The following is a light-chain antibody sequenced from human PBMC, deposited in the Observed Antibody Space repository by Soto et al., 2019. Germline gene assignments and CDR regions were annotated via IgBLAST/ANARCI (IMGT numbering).Light chain of an antibody. CDR3: QQYKDGAWT. CDR1: QSISNW. J-gene: IGKJ1*01. CDR2: KAS. Sequence: DIQMTQSQSTLSASVGDRVTITCRASQSISNWLAWYQQKPGKAPKLLIYKASSLESGVPSRFSGSGSGTEFTLTISSLQPDDFATYYCQQYKDGAWTFGQGTKVDIK. V-gene: IGKV1-5*03.